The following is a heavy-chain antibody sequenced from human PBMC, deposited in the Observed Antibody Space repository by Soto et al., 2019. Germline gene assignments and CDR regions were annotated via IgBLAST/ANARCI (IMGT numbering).Heavy chain of an antibody. V-gene: IGHV6-1*01. CDR1: GDSVSSNRAA. CDR3: ARAWGFSSGWYGSFSY. Sequence: SQTLSLTCAISGDSVSSNRAAWNWIRQSPSRGLEWLGRTYYRSKWYNDYAVSVKSRITINPDTSKNQFSLQLNSVTPEDTAVYYCARAWGFSSGWYGSFSYWGQGTRVTVPQ. D-gene: IGHD6-19*01. CDR2: TYYRSKWYN. J-gene: IGHJ4*02.